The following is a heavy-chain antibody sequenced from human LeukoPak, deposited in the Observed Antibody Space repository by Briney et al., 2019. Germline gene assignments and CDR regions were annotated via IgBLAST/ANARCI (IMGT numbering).Heavy chain of an antibody. CDR2: IIPIFGTA. J-gene: IGHJ4*02. Sequence: GGSLRLSCAASGFTFSSYAISWVRQAPGQGLEWMGGIIPIFGTANYAQKFQGRVTITADESTSTAYMELSSLRSGDTAVYYCARATFYGDYFYYFDYWGQGTLVTVSS. CDR3: ARATFYGDYFYYFDY. D-gene: IGHD4-17*01. V-gene: IGHV1-69*01. CDR1: GFTFSSYA.